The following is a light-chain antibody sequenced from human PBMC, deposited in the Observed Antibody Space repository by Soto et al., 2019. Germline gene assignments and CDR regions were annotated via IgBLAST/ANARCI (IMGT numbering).Light chain of an antibody. Sequence: QSALTQPPSASGSHGQSVAISCTGTSSDVGGYNYVSWYQHHPGKAPKLMIYEVSKRPSGVPDRFSGSKSGNTASLTVSGLQAEDEADYFCSSYAGTNNLGVFGGGTQLTVL. CDR2: EVS. CDR3: SSYAGTNNLGV. J-gene: IGLJ2*01. V-gene: IGLV2-8*01. CDR1: SSDVGGYNY.